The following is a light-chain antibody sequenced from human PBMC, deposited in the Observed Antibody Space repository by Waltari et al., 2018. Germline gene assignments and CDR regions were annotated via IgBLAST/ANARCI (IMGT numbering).Light chain of an antibody. J-gene: IGLJ1*01. CDR3: QVWDTGSDHLV. CDR1: NIGGKR. Sequence: SYVLTQPPSVSVAPGQTARLTCVGNNIGGKRVHWYRQKPGQAPVLVVYDDSGRPSGIPERFSGSKSGNTATLTISRVEAEDEADYSCQVWDTGSDHLVFGTGTKVTVL. CDR2: DDS. V-gene: IGLV3-21*02.